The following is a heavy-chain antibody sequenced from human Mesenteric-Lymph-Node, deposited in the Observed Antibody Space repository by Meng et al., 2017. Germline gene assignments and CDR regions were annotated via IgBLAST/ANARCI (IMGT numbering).Heavy chain of an antibody. CDR3: AKVKEHYYDSSAYWDY. CDR2: SRGSGDSK. D-gene: IGHD3-22*01. V-gene: IGHV3-23*01. CDR1: GFTFSRYA. J-gene: IGHJ4*02. Sequence: VHWCASGGGCFKPGASLRLSCAASGFTFSRYAMSCGRQAPGKGLEWVSASRGSGDSKYYADSVKGRFTISRDNSKNTLYLQMNSLRAEDTAIYYCAKVKEHYYDSSAYWDYWGQGTLVTVSS.